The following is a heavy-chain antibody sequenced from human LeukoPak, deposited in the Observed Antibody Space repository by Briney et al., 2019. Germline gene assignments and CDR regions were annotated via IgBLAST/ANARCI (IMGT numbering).Heavy chain of an antibody. CDR3: ARGFGAVTTLDY. CDR1: GGSINSYY. V-gene: IGHV4-4*07. Sequence: SETLSLTCNVSGGSINSYYWSWIRQPAGKGLERIGRMYTSGSTNYNPSLKSRVTMSVDTSKNQFSLKLSSVTAADTAVYYCARGFGAVTTLDYWGQGTLVTVSS. J-gene: IGHJ4*02. D-gene: IGHD4-11*01. CDR2: MYTSGST.